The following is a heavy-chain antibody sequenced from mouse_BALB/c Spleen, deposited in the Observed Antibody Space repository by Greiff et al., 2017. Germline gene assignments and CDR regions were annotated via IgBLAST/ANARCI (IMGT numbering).Heavy chain of an antibody. J-gene: IGHJ4*01. CDR1: GYTFTSYW. D-gene: IGHD2-2*01. CDR2: IAPGSGST. CDR3: ARFGYRRAYAMDY. Sequence: DLVKPGASVKLSCKASGYTFTSYWINWIKQRPGQGLEWIGRIAPGSGSTYYNEMFKGKATLTVDTSSSTAYIQLSSLSSEDSAVYFCARFGYRRAYAMDYWGQGTSVTVSS. V-gene: IGHV1S41*01.